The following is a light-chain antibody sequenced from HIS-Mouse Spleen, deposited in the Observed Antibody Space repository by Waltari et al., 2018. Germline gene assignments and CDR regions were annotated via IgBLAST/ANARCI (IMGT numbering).Light chain of an antibody. V-gene: IGLV2-14*01. CDR2: EVS. CDR3: SSYTSSSTLYV. J-gene: IGLJ1*01. CDR1: SSDVGGYNY. Sequence: QSALTQPASVSGSPGQSITIPCTGTSSDVGGYNYSSWYQQHPGKAPKLMIYEVSNRPSGVSNRFSGSKSGNTASLTISGLQAEDEADYYCSSYTSSSTLYVFGTGTKVTVL.